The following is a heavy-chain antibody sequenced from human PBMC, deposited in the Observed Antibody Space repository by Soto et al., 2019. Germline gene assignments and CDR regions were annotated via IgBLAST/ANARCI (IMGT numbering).Heavy chain of an antibody. D-gene: IGHD6-6*01. V-gene: IGHV1-69*01. CDR3: AGPSIAAPFYYYYGMDV. CDR1: GGTFSSYA. Sequence: QVQLVQSGAEVKKPGSSVKVSCKASGGTFSSYAISWVRQAPGQGLEWMGGSIPIFGTANYAQKCQGRVTITADESTSTAYMELSSLRSEDTAVYYCAGPSIAAPFYYYYGMDVWGQGTTVTVSS. J-gene: IGHJ6*02. CDR2: SIPIFGTA.